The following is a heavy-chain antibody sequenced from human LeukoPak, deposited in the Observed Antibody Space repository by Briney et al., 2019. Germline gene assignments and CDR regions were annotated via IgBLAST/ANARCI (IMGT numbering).Heavy chain of an antibody. CDR2: INPSGGST. V-gene: IGHV1-46*01. D-gene: IGHD3-22*01. CDR3: ARDGRDSSGYYKNWFDP. J-gene: IGHJ5*02. Sequence: EASVKVSCKASGYTFTSYYMHWVRQAPGQGLEWMGIINPSGGSTSYAQKFQGRVTMTRDTSTSTVYVELSSLRSEDTAVYYCARDGRDSSGYYKNWFDPWGQGTLVTVSS. CDR1: GYTFTSYY.